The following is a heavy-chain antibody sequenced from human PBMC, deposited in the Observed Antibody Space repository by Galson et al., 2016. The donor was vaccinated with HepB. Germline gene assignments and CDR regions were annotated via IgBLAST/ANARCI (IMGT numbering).Heavy chain of an antibody. D-gene: IGHD4/OR15-4a*01. CDR3: SRGRVLYSDY. J-gene: IGHJ4*02. CDR2: IHYTGST. V-gene: IGHV4-39*01. CDR1: GGSISSNSHY. Sequence: ETLYLTCTVSGGSISSNSHYWVWFRQPLGKGLEWIGSIHYTGSTYYNPSLKSRVTISVATSKTQFSRKLSSVTAAATAVYFFSRGRVLYSDYWGQGTLVTVSS.